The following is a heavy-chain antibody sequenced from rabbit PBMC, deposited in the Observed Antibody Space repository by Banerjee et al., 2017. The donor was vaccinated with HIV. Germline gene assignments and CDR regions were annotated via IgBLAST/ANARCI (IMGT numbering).Heavy chain of an antibody. J-gene: IGHJ4*01. D-gene: IGHD6-1*01. Sequence: QSLEESGGDLVKPGASLTLTCTASGFSFSSSYYMCWVRQAPGKGLEWIACIYAGSSGSTYYASWAKGRFTISKTSSTTVTLQMTSLTAADTATYFCARGNAYGDAGDALYYFNLWGQGTLVTVS. CDR3: ARGNAYGDAGDALYYFNL. CDR1: GFSFSSSYY. V-gene: IGHV1S40*01. CDR2: IYAGSSGST.